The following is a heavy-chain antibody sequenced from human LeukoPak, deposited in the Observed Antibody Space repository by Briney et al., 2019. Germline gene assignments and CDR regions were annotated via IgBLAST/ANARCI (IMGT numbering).Heavy chain of an antibody. V-gene: IGHV1-18*01. D-gene: IGHD5-18*01. J-gene: IGHJ4*02. CDR3: ARDSRRGYSYGYDY. Sequence: ASVKVSCKASGYTFTSYGVSWVRQAPGQGLEWMGWINTYSVNTNYAQKFQGRVTLTTDASTSTAYMELRSLRSDDTAVYYCARDSRRGYSYGYDYWGQGTLVTVSS. CDR2: INTYSVNT. CDR1: GYTFTSYG.